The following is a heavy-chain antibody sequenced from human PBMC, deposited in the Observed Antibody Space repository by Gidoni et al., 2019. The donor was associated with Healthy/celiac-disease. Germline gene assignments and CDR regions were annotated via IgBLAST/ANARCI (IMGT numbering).Heavy chain of an antibody. V-gene: IGHV3-66*02. J-gene: IGHJ4*02. CDR1: GFTVSSHY. Sequence: EVRLVESGGGWVRPGGSLSLSRAASGFTVSSHYMSWVRQAPGKGLEWVSVIYSGGSTYYADSVKGRFTISRDNSKNTLYLQMNSLGAEDTAVYYCARGPGSWYYSDYWGQGTLVTVSS. CDR2: IYSGGST. CDR3: ARGPGSWYYSDY. D-gene: IGHD6-13*01.